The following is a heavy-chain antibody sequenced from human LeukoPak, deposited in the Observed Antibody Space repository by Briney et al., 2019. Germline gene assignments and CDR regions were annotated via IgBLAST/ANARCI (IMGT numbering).Heavy chain of an antibody. J-gene: IGHJ6*02. D-gene: IGHD3-10*01. Sequence: SETLSLTCAVYGGSFSGYYWSWIRQPPGKGLEWIGEINHSGSTNYNPSLKSRVTISVDTSKNQFSLKLSSVTAADTAVYYCARGMVRGTGRASYYYYGMDVWGQGTTVTVSS. V-gene: IGHV4-34*01. CDR1: GGSFSGYY. CDR3: ARGMVRGTGRASYYYYGMDV. CDR2: INHSGST.